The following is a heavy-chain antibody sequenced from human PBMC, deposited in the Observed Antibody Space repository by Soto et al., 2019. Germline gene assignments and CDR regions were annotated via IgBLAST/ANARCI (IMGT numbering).Heavy chain of an antibody. D-gene: IGHD2-2*01. V-gene: IGHV6-1*01. J-gene: IGHJ5*02. Sequence: QVQLQQSGPGLVKPSQTLSLTCAISGDSVSSNSAAWNWIRQSPSRGLEWLGRTYYRSKWYNDYAVPVESRITINSDTSKNQVSMHLNSVTPDDTAVYYCARARKYQLLSWYCFDAWGQATLVTVPS. CDR1: GDSVSSNSAA. CDR2: TYYRSKWYN. CDR3: ARARKYQLLSWYCFDA.